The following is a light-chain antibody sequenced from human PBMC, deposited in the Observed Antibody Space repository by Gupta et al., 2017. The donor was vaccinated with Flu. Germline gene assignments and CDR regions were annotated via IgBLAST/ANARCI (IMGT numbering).Light chain of an antibody. Sequence: EIVLTQSPGTLSLSPGERATLSCRASQSVHSRYLAWYQQKPGQAPRLLIFGASNRATDIPDRFSGSGSETDFTLTISRLEPEDFAVYYCQQEENSPYNFGQGTKME. CDR1: QSVHSRY. CDR2: GAS. CDR3: QQEENSPYN. V-gene: IGKV3-20*01. J-gene: IGKJ2*01.